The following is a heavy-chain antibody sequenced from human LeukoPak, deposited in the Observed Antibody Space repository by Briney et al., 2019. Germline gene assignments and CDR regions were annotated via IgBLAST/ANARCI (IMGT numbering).Heavy chain of an antibody. D-gene: IGHD3-10*01. V-gene: IGHV5-51*01. Sequence: GESLKISCKGSGYSFTSYWIGWVRQMPGKGLEWMGFIYPGDSETKNSPSFQGQVTMSADKSISTAYLQWSSLKASDTAIYYCARLGLGSGSSCDYWGQGTLVIVSP. CDR3: ARLGLGSGSSCDY. CDR1: GYSFTSYW. CDR2: IYPGDSET. J-gene: IGHJ4*02.